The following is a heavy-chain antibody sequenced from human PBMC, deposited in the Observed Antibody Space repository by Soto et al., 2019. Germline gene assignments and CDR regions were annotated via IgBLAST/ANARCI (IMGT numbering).Heavy chain of an antibody. D-gene: IGHD3-22*01. J-gene: IGHJ4*02. CDR1: GGSISSYY. CDR3: ARIKPDYYDSSGYYYSFDY. CDR2: FYYSGST. Sequence: QVQLQESGPGLVKPSETLSLTCTVSGGSISSYYWSWIRQPPGKGLEWIGYFYYSGSTNYNPSLKSRVTISVDTSKNQFSLKLSSVTAADTAVYYCARIKPDYYDSSGYYYSFDYWGQGTLVTVSS. V-gene: IGHV4-59*01.